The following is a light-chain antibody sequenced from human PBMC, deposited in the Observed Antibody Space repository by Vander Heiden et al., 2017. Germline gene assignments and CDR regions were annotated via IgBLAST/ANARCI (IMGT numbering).Light chain of an antibody. Sequence: QSVLTQALSASGTPGQRVTISCSGSNSNIGSNYVYWFQQFPGTAPKLLIYKVNQRPSGVPDRVSGSKSGTSASLAICGVRSEDEADYHCAAWDDNLSAWVFGGGTKLTVL. J-gene: IGLJ3*02. CDR3: AAWDDNLSAWV. V-gene: IGLV1-47*01. CDR2: KVN. CDR1: NSNIGSNY.